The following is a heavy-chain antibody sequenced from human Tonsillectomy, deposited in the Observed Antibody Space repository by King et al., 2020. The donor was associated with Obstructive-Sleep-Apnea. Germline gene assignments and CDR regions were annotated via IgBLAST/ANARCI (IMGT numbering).Heavy chain of an antibody. D-gene: IGHD3-9*01. J-gene: IGHJ6*02. CDR3: ARDVPYDWLVPYYYYGMDV. V-gene: IGHV4-4*07. CDR1: GGSISSYS. Sequence: QLQESGPGLVKPSETLSLTCTVSGGSISSYSWAWIRQPAGEGLEWIGRMFTSGSTNCNPSLKSRVTMSVDTSKHQFSLKLSSVTAEDTAVYYCARDVPYDWLVPYYYYGMDVWGQGTTVTVSS. CDR2: MFTSGST.